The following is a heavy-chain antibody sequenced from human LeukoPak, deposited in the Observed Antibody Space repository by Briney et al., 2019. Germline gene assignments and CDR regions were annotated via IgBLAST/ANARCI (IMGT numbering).Heavy chain of an antibody. J-gene: IGHJ4*02. CDR3: AREEAGTTDFDY. Sequence: ASVKVSCKASGYTVTGYYMHWVRQAPGQGLGGMGWINPNSGGTNYAQKFQGWVTMTRDTSISTAYMELSRLRSDDTAVYYCAREEAGTTDFDYWGQGTLVTVSS. D-gene: IGHD1-1*01. V-gene: IGHV1-2*04. CDR2: INPNSGGT. CDR1: GYTVTGYY.